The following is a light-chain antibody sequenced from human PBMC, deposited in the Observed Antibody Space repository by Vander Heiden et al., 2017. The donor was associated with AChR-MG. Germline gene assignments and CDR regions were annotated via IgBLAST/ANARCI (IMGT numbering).Light chain of an antibody. V-gene: IGKV3-15*01. J-gene: IGKJ2*01. CDR3: QQYNNWPPHT. CDR1: RSIGTN. Sequence: EIAMTQSPATLSVSPGERATLSCRASRSIGTNLAWYQQKPGQAPRLLIYCASTRATGIPARFSGSGSGTEFTLTISGLQSEDFTIYYCQQYNNWPPHTFGQGTKLEIK. CDR2: CAS.